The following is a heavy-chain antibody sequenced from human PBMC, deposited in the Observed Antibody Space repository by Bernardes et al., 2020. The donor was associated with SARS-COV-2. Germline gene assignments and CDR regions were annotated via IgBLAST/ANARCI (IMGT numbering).Heavy chain of an antibody. D-gene: IGHD2-2*03. CDR1: GDSLSSFTFY. CDR2: GYYGGST. Sequence: SEPLSLTCTVSGDSLSSFTFYWVCNRQPPGKGREWVGSGYYGGSTFYNPSLKSLVTMSVDTSKNLLPLKLSSVTAADTAVYYCARQGRDLGYCSSTTCSDAFDIWGQGTMVTVSA. CDR3: ARQGRDLGYCSSTTCSDAFDI. J-gene: IGHJ3*02. V-gene: IGHV4-39*01.